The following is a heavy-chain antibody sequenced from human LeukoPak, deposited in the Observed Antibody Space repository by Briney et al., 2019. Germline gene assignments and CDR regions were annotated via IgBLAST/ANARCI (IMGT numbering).Heavy chain of an antibody. D-gene: IGHD5-12*01. CDR3: AKRARGGSGYSDFDY. J-gene: IGHJ4*02. CDR2: ISTSGGNT. V-gene: IGHV3-23*01. CDR1: GFTFSSYA. Sequence: PGGSLRLSCAASGFTFSSYAMNWVRQAPGKGLECISLISTSGGNTYYTDSVEGRFTISRDNSKNTLYLQMNSLRAEDTAVYYCAKRARGGSGYSDFDYWGQGTLVTVSS.